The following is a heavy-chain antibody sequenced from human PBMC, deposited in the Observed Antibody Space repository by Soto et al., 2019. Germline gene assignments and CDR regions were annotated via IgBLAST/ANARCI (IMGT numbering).Heavy chain of an antibody. CDR3: AREGWFLDD. Sequence: QVQLVQSGAEERKPGASVKLSCRASGYTFISYAIHWVRQAPGQRLEWMGWVNPDTGHTEYSQKFQGRVTITRDTSAKTGYLELSSLRSEDTAVYYWAREGWFLDDWGQGTLVTVSS. V-gene: IGHV1-3*05. CDR1: GYTFISYA. D-gene: IGHD6-19*01. J-gene: IGHJ4*02. CDR2: VNPDTGHT.